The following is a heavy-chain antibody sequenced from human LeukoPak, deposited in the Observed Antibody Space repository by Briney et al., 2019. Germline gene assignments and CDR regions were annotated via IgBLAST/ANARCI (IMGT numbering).Heavy chain of an antibody. CDR2: IIPILGIA. D-gene: IGHD1-26*01. CDR1: GGTFSSYA. Sequence: SAKVSFKASGGTFSSYAISWVRQAPGQGLEWMGRIIPILGIANYAQKFQGRVTITADKSTSTAYMELSSLRSEDTAVYYCARVLSGSYFFTHAFDIWGQGTMVTVSS. J-gene: IGHJ3*02. CDR3: ARVLSGSYFFTHAFDI. V-gene: IGHV1-69*04.